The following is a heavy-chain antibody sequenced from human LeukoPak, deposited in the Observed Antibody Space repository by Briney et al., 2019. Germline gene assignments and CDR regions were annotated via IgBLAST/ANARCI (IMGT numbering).Heavy chain of an antibody. J-gene: IGHJ4*02. Sequence: GGSLRLSCAASGFTFSTYAMSWVRQAPGKGLEWVSTISGSGGRTYFADSVRGRFTISRDNAKNSLYLQMNSLRAEDTAVYYCAKDLRLAAAGTVYWGQGTLVTVSS. CDR2: ISGSGGRT. V-gene: IGHV3-23*01. CDR3: AKDLRLAAAGTVY. D-gene: IGHD6-13*01. CDR1: GFTFSTYA.